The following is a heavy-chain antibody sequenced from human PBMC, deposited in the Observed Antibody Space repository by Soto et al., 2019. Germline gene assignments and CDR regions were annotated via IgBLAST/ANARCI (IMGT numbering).Heavy chain of an antibody. V-gene: IGHV4-39*01. D-gene: IGHD3-22*01. CDR3: ARSDYYDSSGEINWFDP. J-gene: IGHJ5*02. CDR2: IYYSGST. Sequence: QLQLQESGPGLVKPSETLSLTCTVSGGSISSSSYYWGWIRQPPGKGLEWIGRIYYSGSTYYNPDHNRRVSIYVDASKNLFSLKLSSGPAADTAVYYCARSDYYDSSGEINWFDPWGQGTLVTVSS. CDR1: GGSISSSSYY.